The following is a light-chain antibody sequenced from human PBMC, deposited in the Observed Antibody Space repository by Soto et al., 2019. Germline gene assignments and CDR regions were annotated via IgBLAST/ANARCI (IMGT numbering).Light chain of an antibody. CDR3: SSYAGINNLGV. Sequence: QSALTQPPSASGSPGQSVTISCTGTSSDVGGYTYVSWYQQHPGKAPKLMIFEVNKRPSGVPDRFSGSKSGNTASLTVSGPQAEDEADYYCSSYAGINNLGVFGTGTKLTVL. CDR1: SSDVGGYTY. V-gene: IGLV2-8*01. CDR2: EVN. J-gene: IGLJ1*01.